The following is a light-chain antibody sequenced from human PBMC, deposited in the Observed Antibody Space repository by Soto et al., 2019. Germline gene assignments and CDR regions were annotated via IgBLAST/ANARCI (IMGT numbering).Light chain of an antibody. CDR1: QTISSW. CDR3: QHYNSYSEA. Sequence: DIQMTQSPSTLSGSVGDRVTMXCRASQTISSWLSWYQQKPGKAPXLLIYKASTLKSGVPSRFSGSGSGTEFTLTISSLQPDDFATYYCQHYNSYSEAFGQGT. CDR2: KAS. J-gene: IGKJ1*01. V-gene: IGKV1-5*03.